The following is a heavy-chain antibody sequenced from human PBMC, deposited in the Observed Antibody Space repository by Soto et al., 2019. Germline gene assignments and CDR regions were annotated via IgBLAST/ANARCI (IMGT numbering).Heavy chain of an antibody. CDR3: ANRSAADLDVHDY. Sequence: ASVKVSCKASGGTFSSYTISWVRQAPGQGLEWMGRIIPILGIANYAQKFQGRVTITADKSTSTAYMELSSLRSEDTAVYYCANRSAADLDVHDYWGQGTLVTVSS. CDR1: GGTFSSYT. D-gene: IGHD6-13*01. V-gene: IGHV1-69*02. CDR2: IIPILGIA. J-gene: IGHJ4*02.